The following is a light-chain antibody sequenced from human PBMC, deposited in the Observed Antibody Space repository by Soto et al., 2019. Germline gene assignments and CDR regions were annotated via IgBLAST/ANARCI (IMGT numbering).Light chain of an antibody. J-gene: IGLJ2*01. V-gene: IGLV2-14*01. CDR3: SSYTTSSTLI. Sequence: QSALTQPASVSGSPGQSITISCTGTSSDVGGYKYVSWYQQHPGKAPNLMIYEVSSRPSGVSNRFAGSKSGNTASLTISGLQAEDEADYYCSSYTTSSTLIFGGGTKLTVL. CDR1: SSDVGGYKY. CDR2: EVS.